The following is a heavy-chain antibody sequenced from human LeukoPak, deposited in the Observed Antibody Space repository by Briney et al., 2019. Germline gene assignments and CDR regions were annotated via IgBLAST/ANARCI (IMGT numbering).Heavy chain of an antibody. CDR3: ARGFQQWLDYWFDP. J-gene: IGHJ5*02. V-gene: IGHV1-8*01. Sequence: GASVKVSCKASGYTFTSYDINWVRQATGQGLEWMGWMNPNSGNTGYAQKFQGRVTMTRNTSISTAYMELSSLRSEDTAVYYCARGFQQWLDYWFDPWGQGTLVTVSS. CDR1: GYTFTSYD. D-gene: IGHD6-19*01. CDR2: MNPNSGNT.